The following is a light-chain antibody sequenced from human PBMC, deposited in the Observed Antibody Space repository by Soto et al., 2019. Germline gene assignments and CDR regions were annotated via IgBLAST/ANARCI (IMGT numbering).Light chain of an antibody. CDR2: LEGSGSY. CDR3: ETWDSNTRV. V-gene: IGLV4-60*03. J-gene: IGLJ3*02. Sequence: QAVLTQSSSASASLGSSVKLTCTLSSGHSSYIIAWHQQQPGKAPRYLMKLEGSGSYNKGSGVPDRFSGSSSGADRYLTISNLQPEDEADYYCETWDSNTRVFGGGTKVTVL. CDR1: SGHSSYI.